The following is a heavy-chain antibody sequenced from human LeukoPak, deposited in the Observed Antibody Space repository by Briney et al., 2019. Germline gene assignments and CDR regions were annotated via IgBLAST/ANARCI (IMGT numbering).Heavy chain of an antibody. D-gene: IGHD3-10*01. CDR3: ARDKDDYGSGNHWFDP. V-gene: IGHV3-23*01. J-gene: IGHJ5*02. CDR1: GFTFSSYT. Sequence: PGGSLRLSCAASGFTFSSYTMSRVRRAPGKGLEWVSTITTSDGNTYYADSVKGRFTVSRDNSKNTLFLQMNSLRAEDTAVYYCARDKDDYGSGNHWFDPWGQGTLVTVSS. CDR2: ITTSDGNT.